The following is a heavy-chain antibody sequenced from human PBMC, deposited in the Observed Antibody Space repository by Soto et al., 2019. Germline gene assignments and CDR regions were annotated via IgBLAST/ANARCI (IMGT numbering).Heavy chain of an antibody. CDR3: ARDLKEMGART. J-gene: IGHJ5*02. V-gene: IGHV4-61*01. Sequence: SETLSLTCTVSGGSVSSDSFYWTWIRQPPGKGLEWIGFIDYTGSANYNPSLKSRVSISVDMSNNQFSLKLSSVTAADTAVYYCARDLKEMGARTWGQGTLVTVSS. D-gene: IGHD1-26*01. CDR1: GGSVSSDSFY. CDR2: IDYTGSA.